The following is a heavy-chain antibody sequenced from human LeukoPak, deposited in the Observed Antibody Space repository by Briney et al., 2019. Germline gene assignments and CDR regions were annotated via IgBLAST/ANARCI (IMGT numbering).Heavy chain of an antibody. V-gene: IGHV3-21*01. J-gene: IGHJ4*02. CDR1: GFTFSSYS. Sequence: KSGGSLRLSCAASGFTFSSYSMNWVRQAPGKGLEWVSSISSSSSYIYYADSVKGRFTISRDNAKNSLYLQMNSLRAEDTAVYYCARWGFCSGGSCYSTHWGQGTLVTVSS. CDR3: ARWGFCSGGSCYSTH. D-gene: IGHD2-15*01. CDR2: ISSSSSYI.